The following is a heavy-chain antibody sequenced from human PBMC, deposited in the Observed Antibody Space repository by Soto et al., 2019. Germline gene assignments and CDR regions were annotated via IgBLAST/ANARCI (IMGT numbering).Heavy chain of an antibody. D-gene: IGHD5-18*01. Sequence: EVQLVESGGGLVQPGGSLRLSCAASGVTVSSNYMSWVRQAPGKGLEWVSGIYSGGSTYYADSVKGRFTISRDNSKNTLYLHMNRLTAEDTAVYYCARHGYNYGGGYFDYWGQGTLVTVSS. CDR1: GVTVSSNY. V-gene: IGHV3-66*04. CDR2: IYSGGST. J-gene: IGHJ4*02. CDR3: ARHGYNYGGGYFDY.